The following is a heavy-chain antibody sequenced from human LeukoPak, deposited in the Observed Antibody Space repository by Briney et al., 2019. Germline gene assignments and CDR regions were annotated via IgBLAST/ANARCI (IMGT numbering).Heavy chain of an antibody. V-gene: IGHV4-39*07. CDR1: GDSISRSNHF. D-gene: IGHD3-22*01. CDR3: ARDREAYYYDSSGYSFDY. CDR2: ISYSGST. J-gene: IGHJ4*02. Sequence: SETLSLTCTVSGDSISRSNHFWGWIRQPPGKGLEWIGSISYSGSTYYNTSLKSRVTISVDTSKNQFSLNLSSMTPADTAVYYCARDREAYYYDSSGYSFDYWGQGTLVTVSS.